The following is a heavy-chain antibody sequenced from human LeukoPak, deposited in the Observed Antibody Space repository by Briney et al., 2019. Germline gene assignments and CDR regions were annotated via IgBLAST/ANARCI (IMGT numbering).Heavy chain of an antibody. V-gene: IGHV4-31*11. CDR2: IYFSGNT. D-gene: IGHD3-10*01. CDR1: GGSINNNAYY. Sequence: SETLSLTCAVSGGSINNNAYYWSWIRQHPGKGLEWIGDIYFSGNTRNNPSLKSRLAISVDTSKNQFSLKLTSVTVADTAVYYCARLSLVRGVVRWFDPWGQGTLVIVSS. J-gene: IGHJ5*02. CDR3: ARLSLVRGVVRWFDP.